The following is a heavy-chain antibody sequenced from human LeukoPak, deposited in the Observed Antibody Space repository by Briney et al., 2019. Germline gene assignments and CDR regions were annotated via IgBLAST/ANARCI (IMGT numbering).Heavy chain of an antibody. J-gene: IGHJ4*02. D-gene: IGHD6-19*01. CDR2: IYYSGST. V-gene: IGHV4-39*01. CDR3: ARQVVAVAGTGYFDY. CDR1: GGSIRSSSYY. Sequence: SETLSLTCTVSGGSIRSSSYYWGWIRQPPGKGLEWLGSIYYSGSTYYNASLKSRGTISVDTSKNQFSLKLNSVTAADTAVYFCARQVVAVAGTGYFDYWGQGTLVTVSS.